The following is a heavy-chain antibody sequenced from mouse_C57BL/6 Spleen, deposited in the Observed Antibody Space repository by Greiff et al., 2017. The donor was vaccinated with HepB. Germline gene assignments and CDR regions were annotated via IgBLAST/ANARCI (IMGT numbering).Heavy chain of an antibody. Sequence: VQLQQPGAELVKPGASVKVSCKASGYTFTSYWMHWVKQRPGQGLEWIGRIHPSDSDTNYNQKFKGKATLTVDKSSSTAYMQLSSLTSEDSAVYYCAEGGITTSNPSAMDYWGQGTSVTVSS. V-gene: IGHV1-74*01. CDR1: GYTFTSYW. CDR2: IHPSDSDT. CDR3: AEGGITTSNPSAMDY. D-gene: IGHD1-1*01. J-gene: IGHJ4*01.